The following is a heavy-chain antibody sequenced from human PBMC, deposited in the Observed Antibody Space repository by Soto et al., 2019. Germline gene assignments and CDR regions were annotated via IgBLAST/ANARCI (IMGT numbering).Heavy chain of an antibody. V-gene: IGHV4-59*01. CDR1: GGPISSYC. CDR3: ARDSGGNSAWFDP. J-gene: IGHJ5*02. CDR2: IYNPVTT. Sequence: QVQLQESGPGLVKPSETLSLTCTVSGGPISSYCWSWIRQPPGKGLEWIGYIYNPVTTKFNPSLKSRVTISVDTSKDEFSLQLHSVTAADTAVYYCARDSGGNSAWFDPWGQGTLVTVSS. D-gene: IGHD2-21*02.